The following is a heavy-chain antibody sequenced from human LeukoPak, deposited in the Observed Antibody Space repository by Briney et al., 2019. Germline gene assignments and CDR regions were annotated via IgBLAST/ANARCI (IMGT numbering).Heavy chain of an antibody. CDR1: GYTFSSYY. Sequence: GASVKVSCKASGYTFSSYYMHWVRQAPGQGLEWMGIINPSGGSTSYAQKFQGRVTMARDMSTSTVYMELSSLRSEDTAVYYCATNEAMVRGSGAFDIWGQGTMVTVSS. V-gene: IGHV1-46*01. CDR2: INPSGGST. D-gene: IGHD3-10*01. J-gene: IGHJ3*02. CDR3: ATNEAMVRGSGAFDI.